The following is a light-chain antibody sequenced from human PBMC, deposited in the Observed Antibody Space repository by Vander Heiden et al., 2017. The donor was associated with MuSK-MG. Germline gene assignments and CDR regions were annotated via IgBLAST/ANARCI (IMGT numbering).Light chain of an antibody. CDR1: QSISSY. CDR2: AAS. V-gene: IGKV1-39*01. CDR3: QWCDGTPRT. Sequence: DIQMTQSPSSLSASVGDRVTITCRASQSISSYLNWYQQKPGKAPKLLIYAASSLQSGVPSRFSGSGSGTDFTLTISRLHPEDFATYYCQWCDGTPRTFGQGTKVEIK. J-gene: IGKJ1*01.